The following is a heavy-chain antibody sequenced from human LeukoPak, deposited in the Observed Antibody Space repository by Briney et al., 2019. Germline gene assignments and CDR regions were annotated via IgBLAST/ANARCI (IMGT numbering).Heavy chain of an antibody. Sequence: PSETLSLTCTVSGGSISSYYWSWIRQPPGKGLEWIGEINHSGSTNYNPSLKSRVTISVDTSKNQFSLKLSSVTAADTAVYYCARGRVTFDYWGQGTLVTVSS. CDR2: INHSGST. D-gene: IGHD2-21*02. V-gene: IGHV4-34*01. CDR3: ARGRVTFDY. CDR1: GGSISSYY. J-gene: IGHJ4*02.